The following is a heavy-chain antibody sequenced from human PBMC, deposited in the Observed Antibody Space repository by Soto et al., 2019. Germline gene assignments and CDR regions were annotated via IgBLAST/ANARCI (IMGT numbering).Heavy chain of an antibody. J-gene: IGHJ4*02. V-gene: IGHV3-23*01. D-gene: IGHD2-15*01. CDR2: IGHSGYSI. CDR1: GFTFNNHA. Sequence: PGGSLRLSCASSGFTFNNHAMAWVRQAPGKGLEWVSSIGHSGYSINYGDSVKGQFTISRDNSKNMVFLQMNGLRAEDTAVYYCARDRSGNGGNPEIENPFDYWGQGTLVTVSS. CDR3: ARDRSGNGGNPEIENPFDY.